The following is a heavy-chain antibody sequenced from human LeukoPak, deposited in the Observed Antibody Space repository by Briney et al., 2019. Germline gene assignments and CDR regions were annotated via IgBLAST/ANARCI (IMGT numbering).Heavy chain of an antibody. CDR2: IYHSGST. Sequence: PSETLSLTCAVSGGSISSSNWWSWVRQPPGKGLEWIGEIYHSGSTNYNPSLKSRVTISVDKSKNQFSLKLSSVTAADTAVYYCARDFDWLLSWFDPWGQGTLVTVSS. V-gene: IGHV4-4*02. J-gene: IGHJ5*02. CDR1: GGSISSSNW. CDR3: ARDFDWLLSWFDP. D-gene: IGHD3-9*01.